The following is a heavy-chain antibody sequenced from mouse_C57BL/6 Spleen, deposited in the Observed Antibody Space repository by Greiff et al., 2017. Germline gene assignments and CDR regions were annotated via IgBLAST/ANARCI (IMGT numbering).Heavy chain of an antibody. V-gene: IGHV1-53*01. CDR2: INPSNGGT. J-gene: IGHJ1*03. CDR1: GYTFTSYW. D-gene: IGHD2-1*01. CDR3: AREDGNYWYFDV. Sequence: QVQLQQPGTELVKPGASVKLSCKASGYTFTSYWMHWVKQRPGQGLEWIGNINPSNGGTNYNEKFKSKSTLTVDKSSSTAYMQLSSLTSEDSAVYYCAREDGNYWYFDVGGTGTTVTVSS.